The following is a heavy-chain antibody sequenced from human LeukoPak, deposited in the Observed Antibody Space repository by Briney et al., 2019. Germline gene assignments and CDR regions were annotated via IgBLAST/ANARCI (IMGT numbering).Heavy chain of an antibody. CDR1: GYTFTSYA. CDR3: ARDIAAASSSWFDP. Sequence: ASVKVSCKASGYTFTSYAMNWVRQAPGQGLEWMGWINTNTGNPTYAQGFTGRFVFSLDTSVSTAYLQISSLKAEDTAVYYCARDIAAASSSWFDPWGQGTLVTVSS. D-gene: IGHD6-13*01. J-gene: IGHJ5*02. CDR2: INTNTGNP. V-gene: IGHV7-4-1*02.